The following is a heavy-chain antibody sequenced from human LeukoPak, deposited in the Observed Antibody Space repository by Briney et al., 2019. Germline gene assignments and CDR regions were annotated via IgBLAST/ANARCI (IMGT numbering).Heavy chain of an antibody. J-gene: IGHJ6*03. Sequence: GGSLRLSCAASGFTFSSYDIHWVRQAPGKGLEWVAFIRYDGSNKYYADSVRGRFTISRDNSKNTLYLQMNSLRAEDTAVYFCAKGSKAVLFTRDHYMDVWGKGTTVIISS. D-gene: IGHD6-19*01. CDR3: AKGSKAVLFTRDHYMDV. V-gene: IGHV3-30*02. CDR2: IRYDGSNK. CDR1: GFTFSSYD.